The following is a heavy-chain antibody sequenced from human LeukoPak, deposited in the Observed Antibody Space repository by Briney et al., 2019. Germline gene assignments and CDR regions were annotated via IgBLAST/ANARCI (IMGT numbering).Heavy chain of an antibody. CDR3: ARAIVRTSGWYPLFDH. CDR2: IYYSGST. Sequence: SETLSLTRTVSGGSIRSYYWSWIRQPPGKGLEWVGYIYYSGSTNYNPSLRSRVTISVDTSKNQFSLKLSSVTAADTAVYYCARAIVRTSGWYPLFDHWGQGTLVTVSS. J-gene: IGHJ4*02. D-gene: IGHD6-19*01. CDR1: GGSIRSYY. V-gene: IGHV4-59*01.